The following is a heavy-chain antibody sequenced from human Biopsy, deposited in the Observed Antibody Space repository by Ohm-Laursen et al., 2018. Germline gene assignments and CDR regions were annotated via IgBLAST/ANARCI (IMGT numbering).Heavy chain of an antibody. J-gene: IGHJ3*01. Sequence: GSLRLSCAASGFTFSDYYMSWVRQAPGKGLEWISYITVSGASVCYTDSVKGRFTISRDNAKNSLYLQMNSLRAEDTAVYFCAISTPASNYKWNDQDEPLDFWGQGTMVTVSS. CDR2: ITVSGASV. D-gene: IGHD1-20*01. V-gene: IGHV3-11*01. CDR1: GFTFSDYY. CDR3: AISTPASNYKWNDQDEPLDF.